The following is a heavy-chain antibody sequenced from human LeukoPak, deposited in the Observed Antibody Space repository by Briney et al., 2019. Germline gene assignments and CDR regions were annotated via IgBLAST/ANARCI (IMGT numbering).Heavy chain of an antibody. J-gene: IGHJ6*03. V-gene: IGHV3-21*01. Sequence: PGGSLRLSCAASGFTFSSYSMNWVRQAPGKGLEWVSSISSSSSYIYYADSVKGRFTISRDNAKNSLYLQMNSLRAEDTAVYYCARELQDSGSAEDYYYYVDVWGKGTTVTVSS. D-gene: IGHD6-13*01. CDR2: ISSSSSYI. CDR3: ARELQDSGSAEDYYYYVDV. CDR1: GFTFSSYS.